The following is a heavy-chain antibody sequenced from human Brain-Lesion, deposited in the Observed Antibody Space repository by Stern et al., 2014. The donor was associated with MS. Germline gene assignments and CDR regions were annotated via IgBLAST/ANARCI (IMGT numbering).Heavy chain of an antibody. CDR1: GFTFDDYA. CDR2: ISWNSGPI. J-gene: IGHJ4*02. CDR3: ARDITGSSAYFAY. Sequence: VQLVESGGDLVQPGRSLRLSCAAFGFTFDDYALHWVRQAPGKGLEWFAGISWNSGPIGYADSVKGRFTTSRDNAYSSLYLQMNSLRPEDTALYYCARDITGSSAYFAYWGQGTLVTVSS. D-gene: IGHD1-14*01. V-gene: IGHV3-9*01.